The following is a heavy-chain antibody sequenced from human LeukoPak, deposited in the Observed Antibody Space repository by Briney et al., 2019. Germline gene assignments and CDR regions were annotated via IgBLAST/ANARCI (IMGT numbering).Heavy chain of an antibody. V-gene: IGHV1-24*01. CDR1: GYTLTELS. J-gene: IGHJ4*02. CDR2: FDPEDGET. CDR3: ATAPHQYYYDSSGSHFDY. Sequence: ASVKVSCKVSGYTLTELSMHWVRQAPGKGLEWMGGFDPEDGETIYAQKFQGRVTMTEDTFTDTAYMELSSLRSEDTAVYYCATAPHQYYYDSSGSHFDYWGQGTLVTVSS. D-gene: IGHD3-22*01.